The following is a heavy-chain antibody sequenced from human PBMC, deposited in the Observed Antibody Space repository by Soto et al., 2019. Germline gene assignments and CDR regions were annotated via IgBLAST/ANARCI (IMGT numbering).Heavy chain of an antibody. CDR3: ARNYHGLGV. J-gene: IGHJ6*03. V-gene: IGHV1-3*01. CDR2: INVGNGNT. Sequence: QAQLVQSGAEVKKPGASVKVSCKASGYTFTIYELYWVRQAPGQKLEWMGWINVGNGNTKYSQKFQGRVTITRDTSASTAYMELSGLTFEDTAVYYCARNYHGLGVWGKGTTVTVS. CDR1: GYTFTIYE. D-gene: IGHD3-10*01.